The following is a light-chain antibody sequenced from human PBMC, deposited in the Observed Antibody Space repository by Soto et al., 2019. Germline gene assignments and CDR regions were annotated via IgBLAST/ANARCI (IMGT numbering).Light chain of an antibody. V-gene: IGKV1-5*01. J-gene: IGKJ1*01. CDR3: QQYQTYPWT. CDR2: EAS. CDR1: QSISNW. Sequence: DIQMTQSPSTLSASGGDRVSITCRASQSISNWLAWYQQKPGKAPKLLIYEASILDSGVPSRFSGSGSGTEFTLTISSLQPDDCATYYCQQYQTYPWTFGQGTKVDIK.